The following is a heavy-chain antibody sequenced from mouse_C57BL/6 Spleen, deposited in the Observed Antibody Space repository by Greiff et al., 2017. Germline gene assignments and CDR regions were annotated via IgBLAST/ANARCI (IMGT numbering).Heavy chain of an antibody. D-gene: IGHD4-1*01. Sequence: EVKLVESGAELVRPGASVKLSCTASGFNIKDDYMHWVKQRPEQGLEWIGWIDPENGDTEYASKFQGKATITADTSSNTAYLQLSSLTSEDTAVYYCTTKLTFDYWGQGTTLTVSS. V-gene: IGHV14-4*01. CDR1: GFNIKDDY. J-gene: IGHJ2*01. CDR3: TTKLTFDY. CDR2: IDPENGDT.